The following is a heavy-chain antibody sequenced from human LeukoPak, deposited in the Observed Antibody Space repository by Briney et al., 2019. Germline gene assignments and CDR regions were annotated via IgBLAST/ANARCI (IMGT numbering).Heavy chain of an antibody. J-gene: IGHJ4*02. Sequence: ASVKVSCKVSGYTLTELSMHWVRQAPGKGLEWMGGFDPEDGETIYAQKLQGRVTMTTDTSTSTAYMELRSLRSDDTAVYYCARGGVGYCGGDCYSAYWGQGTLVTVSS. CDR2: FDPEDGET. V-gene: IGHV1-24*01. D-gene: IGHD2-21*02. CDR3: ARGGVGYCGGDCYSAY. CDR1: GYTLTELS.